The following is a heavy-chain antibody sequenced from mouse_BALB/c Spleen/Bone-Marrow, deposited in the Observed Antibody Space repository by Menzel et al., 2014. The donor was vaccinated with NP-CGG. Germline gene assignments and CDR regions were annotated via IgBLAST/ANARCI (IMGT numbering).Heavy chain of an antibody. CDR1: GYTFTNYW. V-gene: IGHV1S132*01. CDR3: ARGGNYGY. Sequence: QVQLKDSGAELVKPGASVKLSCETSGYTFTNYWIQWVKQRPGQGLGWIGEIFPGIGTTYYNEKFKGKATLTIDTSSSTAYMQLSSLTSEDSAVYFCARGGNYGYWGQGTTLTVSS. D-gene: IGHD2-1*01. J-gene: IGHJ2*01. CDR2: IFPGIGTT.